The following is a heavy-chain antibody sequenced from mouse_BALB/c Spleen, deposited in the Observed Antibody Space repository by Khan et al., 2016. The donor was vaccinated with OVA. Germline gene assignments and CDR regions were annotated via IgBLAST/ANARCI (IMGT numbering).Heavy chain of an antibody. D-gene: IGHD2-5*01. CDR3: ARQYSNAFFEY. CDR1: GFTFSSFG. V-gene: IGHV5-6*01. J-gene: IGHJ2*01. Sequence: EVQRVESGGDLVKPGGSLKLSCAASGFTFSSFGMSWIRQTPDKRLEWVATISSGGGYTYYPDSVKGRFTISRDNAKNTLYLQMSRLKSEDTAMYYCARQYSNAFFEYWGQGTTLTVSS. CDR2: ISSGGGYT.